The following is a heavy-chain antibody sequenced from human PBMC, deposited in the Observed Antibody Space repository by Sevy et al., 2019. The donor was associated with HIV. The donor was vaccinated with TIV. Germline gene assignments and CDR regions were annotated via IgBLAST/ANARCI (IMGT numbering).Heavy chain of an antibody. CDR2: IYYNGHI. Sequence: SETLSLTCTVSGGYITSLYWNWIRQPPGKGLEWIANIYYNGHINYNPSLKSRVTLSLDTSKNQLSLRLSSVTAADTAMYYCAGENAWGRGYSWGQGTLVTVS. CDR3: AGENAWGRGYS. J-gene: IGHJ1*01. V-gene: IGHV4-59*08. D-gene: IGHD6-25*01. CDR1: GGYITSLY.